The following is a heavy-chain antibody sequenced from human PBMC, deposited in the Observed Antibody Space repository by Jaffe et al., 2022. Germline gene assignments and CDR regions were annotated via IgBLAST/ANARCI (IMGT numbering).Heavy chain of an antibody. J-gene: IGHJ6*03. V-gene: IGHV3-21*01. CDR3: ARVGLAAAGATYYHYYMDV. CDR2: ISDSSRDI. CDR1: GFTFSSYS. D-gene: IGHD6-13*01. Sequence: EVQLVESGGGLVKPGGSLRLSCAASGFTFSSYSMNWVRLAPGKGLEWVSSISDSSRDIDYADSVKGRFTISRDNAKNSLYLQMNSLRGEDTALYYCARVGLAAAGATYYHYYMDVWGKGTTVTVSS.